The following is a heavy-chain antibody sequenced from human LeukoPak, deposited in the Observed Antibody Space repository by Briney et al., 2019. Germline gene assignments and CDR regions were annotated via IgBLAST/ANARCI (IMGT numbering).Heavy chain of an antibody. V-gene: IGHV3-21*01. CDR2: ISSSGSYI. D-gene: IGHD1-14*01. J-gene: IGHJ6*03. Sequence: GGSLRLSCAVSGFTFNTYWMSWVRQAPGKGLEWVSSISSSGSYIYYADSVKGRFTISRDNAKNSLYLQMIRLRAEDTAVYYCARVGPWVNPDYYYYYMDVWGKGTTVTVSS. CDR1: GFTFNTYW. CDR3: ARVGPWVNPDYYYYYMDV.